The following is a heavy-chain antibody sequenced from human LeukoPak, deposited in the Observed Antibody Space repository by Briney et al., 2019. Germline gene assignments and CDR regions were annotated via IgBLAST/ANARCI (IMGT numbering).Heavy chain of an antibody. CDR3: ARRYCSADGCYLGYSAYGVADLDN. CDR1: GFAASGITFSDYA. D-gene: IGHD5-12*01. V-gene: IGHV3-23*01. CDR2: ISGSGGGGFT. Sequence: GGSLRLSCAASGFAASGITFSDYAMTWVRQAPGKGLEWVSSISGSGGGGFTYYADSVKGRFTVSRDNSMNTMYLQMTSLRADDTAHYYCARRYCSADGCYLGYSAYGVADLDNWGQGTLVTVSS. J-gene: IGHJ4*02.